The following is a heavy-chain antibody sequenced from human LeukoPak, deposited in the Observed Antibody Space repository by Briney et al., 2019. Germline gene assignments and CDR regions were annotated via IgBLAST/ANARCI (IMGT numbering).Heavy chain of an antibody. CDR3: ARHRITIFGVVNPYGMDV. Sequence: SSETLSLTCTVSGGSISSSSYYWGWIRQPPGKGLEWIVSIYYSGSTYYNPSLKSRVTISVDTSKNQFSLKLSSVTAADTAVYYCARHRITIFGVVNPYGMDVWGQGTTVTVSS. J-gene: IGHJ6*02. D-gene: IGHD3-3*01. V-gene: IGHV4-39*01. CDR2: IYYSGST. CDR1: GGSISSSSYY.